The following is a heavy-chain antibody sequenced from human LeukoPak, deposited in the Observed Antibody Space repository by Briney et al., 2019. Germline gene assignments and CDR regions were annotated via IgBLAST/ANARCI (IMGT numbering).Heavy chain of an antibody. CDR2: VYSTGNT. CDR1: GVSISSGNFY. CDR3: ARDSRSGSFGHNWFDP. J-gene: IGHJ5*02. D-gene: IGHD3-3*01. V-gene: IGHV4-61*09. Sequence: SETLSLTCTVSGVSISSGNFYWSWIRQSAGKGLEWIGHVYSTGNTKYNPSLKSRVTISADTSKNQISLRLRSVTAADTAMFYCARDSRSGSFGHNWFDPWGQGTLVTVSS.